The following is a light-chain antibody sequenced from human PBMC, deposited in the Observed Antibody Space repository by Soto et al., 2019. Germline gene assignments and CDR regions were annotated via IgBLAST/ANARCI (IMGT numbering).Light chain of an antibody. CDR2: GAS. CDR3: QQYCSSPLFT. Sequence: EIVLTQSPGTLSLSQGERATLSCRASQSVSSSYLAWYQQKPGQAPRLLIYGASSRATGIPDRFSGSGSGTDFTLTISRLEPEDFAVYYCQQYCSSPLFTFSPGTKVDIK. CDR1: QSVSSSY. J-gene: IGKJ3*01. V-gene: IGKV3-20*01.